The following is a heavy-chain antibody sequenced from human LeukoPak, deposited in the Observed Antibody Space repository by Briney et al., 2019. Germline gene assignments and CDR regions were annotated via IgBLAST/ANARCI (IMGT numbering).Heavy chain of an antibody. V-gene: IGHV4-59*08. J-gene: IGHJ4*02. CDR1: GGSISSYY. D-gene: IGHD6-19*01. CDR2: IYYSGST. Sequence: SETLSLTCTVSGGSISSYYWSWIRQPPGKGLEWIGYIYYSGSTNYNPSLKSRVTISVDTSKNQFSLKLSSVTAADTAVYYCARRLAVAGTRHYYFDYWGQGTLVTVSS. CDR3: ARRLAVAGTRHYYFDY.